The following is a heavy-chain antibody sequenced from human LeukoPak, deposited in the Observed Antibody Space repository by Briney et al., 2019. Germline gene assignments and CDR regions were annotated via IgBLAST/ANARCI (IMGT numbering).Heavy chain of an antibody. Sequence: SVKVSCKASGGTFSSYAISWVRQAPGQGLEWMGGIIPIFGTANYAQKFQGRVTITTDESTSTAYMELSSLRSEDTAVYYCARDGYYDSSGYYNYYYYYGMDVWGQGTTVTVSS. V-gene: IGHV1-69*05. D-gene: IGHD3-22*01. CDR2: IIPIFGTA. J-gene: IGHJ6*02. CDR3: ARDGYYDSSGYYNYYYYYGMDV. CDR1: GGTFSSYA.